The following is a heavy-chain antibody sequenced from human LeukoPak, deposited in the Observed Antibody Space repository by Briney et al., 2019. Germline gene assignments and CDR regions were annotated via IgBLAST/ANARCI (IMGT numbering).Heavy chain of an antibody. CDR2: IYHSGST. CDR3: ARTNCDYYFDY. Sequence: SETLSLTCTVSGYSISHDYYWGWIWQSPGKGLEWIGSIYHSGSTYYNASLKSRVTISVDTSKNQFSLKLSSVTAADTAVYYCARTNCDYYFDYWGQGTLVTVSS. J-gene: IGHJ4*02. V-gene: IGHV4-38-2*02. CDR1: GYSISHDYY. D-gene: IGHD3-16*01.